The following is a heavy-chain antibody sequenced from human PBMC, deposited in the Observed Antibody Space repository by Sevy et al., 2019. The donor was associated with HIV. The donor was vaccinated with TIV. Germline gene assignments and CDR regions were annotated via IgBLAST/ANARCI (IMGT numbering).Heavy chain of an antibody. CDR1: GFTFSDSA. CDR2: IRTKPNNYAT. V-gene: IGHV3-73*01. CDR3: TCRYGRFDF. Sequence: GESLKISCAASGFTFSDSAMFWVRQASGRGLEWVGRIRTKPNNYATALVASLKDRFSISRDDSKNTTYLQMNSLKAEDTAVYFCTCRYGRFDFWGQGALVTVSS. D-gene: IGHD4-17*01. J-gene: IGHJ4*02.